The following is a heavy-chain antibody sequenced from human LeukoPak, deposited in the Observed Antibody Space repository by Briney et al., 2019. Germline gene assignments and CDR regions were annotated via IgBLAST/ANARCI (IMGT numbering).Heavy chain of an antibody. CDR2: ISSSGLSA. D-gene: IGHD1-26*01. Sequence: GGSLRLSCAASGFTFSSYYMGWIRQAPGQGLQWISYISSSGLSAYYADSVKGRFIISRDNAKNSLYLYMNILRAEDTAVYYFFITLSRGIVSPDHFDSWGQGTLVTVSS. CDR3: FITLSRGIVSPDHFDS. J-gene: IGHJ4*02. V-gene: IGHV3-11*04. CDR1: GFTFSSYY.